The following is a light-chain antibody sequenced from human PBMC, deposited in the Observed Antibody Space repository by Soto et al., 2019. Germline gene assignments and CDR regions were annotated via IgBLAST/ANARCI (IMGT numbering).Light chain of an antibody. CDR2: WAS. V-gene: IGKV4-1*01. CDR3: QQYYSTPLT. Sequence: DIVMTQSPDSLAVSLGERATINCKSSQSVLYSSNNKNYLAWYQQKPGQHPKLLIYWASTRESGVPDRFSGSGSGTDFTLTISSLQAEDVAVYYCQQYYSTPLTFGQGTRLEIK. J-gene: IGKJ5*01. CDR1: QSVLYSSNNKNY.